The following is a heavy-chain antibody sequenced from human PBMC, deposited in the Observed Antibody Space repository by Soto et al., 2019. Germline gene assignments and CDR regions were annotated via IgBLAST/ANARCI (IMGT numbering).Heavy chain of an antibody. Sequence: QVQLVQSGAEVKKPGSSVKVSCKASGGTFSNYPISWVRQAPGQGLEWKGGIIPIFGTVNYAQKFQGRVTITADESTSTAYMELSSLRSEDTAVYYCARGNQRWLQLWYFDLWGRGTLVTVSS. J-gene: IGHJ2*01. CDR1: GGTFSNYP. V-gene: IGHV1-69*12. D-gene: IGHD5-12*01. CDR3: ARGNQRWLQLWYFDL. CDR2: IIPIFGTV.